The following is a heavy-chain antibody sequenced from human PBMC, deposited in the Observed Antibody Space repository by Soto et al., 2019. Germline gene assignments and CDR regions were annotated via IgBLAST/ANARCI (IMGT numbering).Heavy chain of an antibody. D-gene: IGHD3-9*01. CDR3: ASGHGTGRNDAFDI. CDR1: GFTFSSYS. J-gene: IGHJ3*02. Sequence: ESLRLSCAAYGFTFSSYSMNWVRQAPGKGLEWVSSISSSSYIYYADSVKGRFTISRDNAKNSLYLQMNSLRAEDTAVYYCASGHGTGRNDAFDIWGQGTMVTGSS. V-gene: IGHV3-21*01. CDR2: ISSSSYI.